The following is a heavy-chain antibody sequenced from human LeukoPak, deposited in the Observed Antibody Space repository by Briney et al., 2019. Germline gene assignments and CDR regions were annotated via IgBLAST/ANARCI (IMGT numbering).Heavy chain of an antibody. CDR1: RYTFTTYG. CDR2: ISANTGKT. V-gene: IGHV1-18*01. CDR3: APVAGDRIDD. Sequence: VKVSRMASRYTFTTYGFCWVRQAPGHGLEWMGWISANTGKTNYAQKLQGRVTMTPDTTTATAYMALCTVRPDGTALYYCAPVAGDRIDDWGQGTLVTVSS. J-gene: IGHJ4*02. D-gene: IGHD2/OR15-2a*01.